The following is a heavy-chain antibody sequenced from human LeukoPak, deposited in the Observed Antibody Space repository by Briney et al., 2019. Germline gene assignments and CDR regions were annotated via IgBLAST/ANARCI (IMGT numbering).Heavy chain of an antibody. J-gene: IGHJ4*02. CDR1: GYTFIGYY. CDR2: IIPNSGGT. D-gene: IGHD5-24*01. V-gene: IGHV1-2*02. Sequence: ASVRVSFKASGYTFIGYYIHWVRQAPGQGLEWMGWIIPNSGGTNYAQKFQGRVTMTRDTSISTAYMELSRLRSDDTAVYYCAFRRRDGYTFGYWGQGTLVTVSS. CDR3: AFRRRDGYTFGY.